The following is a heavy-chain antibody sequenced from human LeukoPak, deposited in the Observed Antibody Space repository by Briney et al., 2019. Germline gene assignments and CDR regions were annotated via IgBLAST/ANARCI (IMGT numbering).Heavy chain of an antibody. D-gene: IGHD6-13*01. V-gene: IGHV4-30-4*08. J-gene: IGHJ6*02. Sequence: SETLSLTCTVSGGSVSSGDYYWSWLRQPPGTGLEWIGYIYYSGSTYYNPSLKSRVTISVDTSKNQFSLKLSSVTAADTAVYYCARVVGAAGYYYYYGMDVWGQGTTVTVSS. CDR3: ARVVGAAGYYYYYGMDV. CDR2: IYYSGST. CDR1: GGSVSSGDYY.